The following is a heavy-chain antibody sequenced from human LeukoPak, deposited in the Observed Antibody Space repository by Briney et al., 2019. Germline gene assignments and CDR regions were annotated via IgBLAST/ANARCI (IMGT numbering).Heavy chain of an antibody. CDR2: ISSSSTYI. V-gene: IGHV3-21*01. J-gene: IGHJ4*02. D-gene: IGHD6-13*01. CDR1: GFTFSSYI. Sequence: GGSLRLSCAASGFTFSSYIINWVRQAPGKGLEWVSSISSSSTYIYYADSVKGRFTISRDNAKNSLYLQMNSLRAEDTAVYYCAKDIGRSSYYYFDYWGQGTLVTVSS. CDR3: AKDIGRSSYYYFDY.